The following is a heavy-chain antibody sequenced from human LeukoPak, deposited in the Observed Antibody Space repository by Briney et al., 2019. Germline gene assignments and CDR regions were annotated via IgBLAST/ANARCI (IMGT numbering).Heavy chain of an antibody. CDR2: ISGSGGST. V-gene: IGHV3-23*01. Sequence: GGSLRLSCAASGFTFSSYGMSWVRQAPGKGLEWVSAISGSGGSTYYADSVKGRFTISRDNSKNTLYLQMNSLRAEDTAIYYCAKAPGGRFDFWGQGTLVTVSS. CDR3: AKAPGGRFDF. CDR1: GFTFSSYG. D-gene: IGHD1-26*01. J-gene: IGHJ4*02.